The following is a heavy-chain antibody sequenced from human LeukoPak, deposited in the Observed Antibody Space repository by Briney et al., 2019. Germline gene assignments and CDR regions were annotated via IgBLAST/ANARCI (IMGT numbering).Heavy chain of an antibody. Sequence: SETLSLTCTVSGGSISSYYWSWIRQPPGKGLEWIGYIYHSGSTNYNPSLKSRVTISVDTSKNQFSLKLSSVTAADTAVYYCAREPLALRAFDIWGQGTMVTVSS. CDR1: GGSISSYY. CDR3: AREPLALRAFDI. V-gene: IGHV4-59*01. D-gene: IGHD3-3*02. CDR2: IYHSGST. J-gene: IGHJ3*02.